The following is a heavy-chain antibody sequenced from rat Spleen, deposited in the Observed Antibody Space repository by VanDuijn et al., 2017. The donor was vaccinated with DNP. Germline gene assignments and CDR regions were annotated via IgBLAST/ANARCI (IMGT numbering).Heavy chain of an antibody. V-gene: IGHV2-16*01. CDR3: ARFITIAAISDWNCDV. Sequence: QVQLKESGPGLVQPSQTLSLTCTVSGFSLTSYGVSWVRQPPGKGLEWIGAIWSGGSTDYNSALKSRLRISRDTSKSQVLLKMNSLQTEETAMYFCARFITIAAISDWNCDVWGPGTMVTVSS. CDR2: IWSGGST. CDR1: GFSLTSYG. J-gene: IGHJ1*01. D-gene: IGHD1-2*01.